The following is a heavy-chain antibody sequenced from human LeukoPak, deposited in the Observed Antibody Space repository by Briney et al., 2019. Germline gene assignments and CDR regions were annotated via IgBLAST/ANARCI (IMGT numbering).Heavy chain of an antibody. V-gene: IGHV3-30-3*02. CDR3: VKDYYYDSSGYLY. CDR2: ISYDGSNK. Sequence: GGSLRLSCAASGFTFSSYAMHWVRQAPGKGLEWVAVISYDGSNKYYADSVKGRFTISRDNSKNTLYLQVNSLRAEDTAVYYCVKDYYYDSSGYLYWGQGTLVTVSS. CDR1: GFTFSSYA. J-gene: IGHJ4*02. D-gene: IGHD3-22*01.